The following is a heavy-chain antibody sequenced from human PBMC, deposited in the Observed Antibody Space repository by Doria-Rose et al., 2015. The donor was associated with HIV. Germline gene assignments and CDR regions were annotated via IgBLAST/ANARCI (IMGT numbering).Heavy chain of an antibody. V-gene: IGHV4-34*01. CDR3: ARGLLRGGWNDVDYYYGMDV. Sequence: QVQLQESGAGLVKPSETLSLTCAVFGGSFSGYYWSWIRQPPGKGLEWIGEINHSGSTNYNTPLKSRVTISLDTSKNLFSLKLSSVTAADTAVYYCARGLLRGGWNDVDYYYGMDVWGQGTTVTVSS. D-gene: IGHD1-1*01. CDR1: GGSFSGYY. J-gene: IGHJ6*02. CDR2: INHSGST.